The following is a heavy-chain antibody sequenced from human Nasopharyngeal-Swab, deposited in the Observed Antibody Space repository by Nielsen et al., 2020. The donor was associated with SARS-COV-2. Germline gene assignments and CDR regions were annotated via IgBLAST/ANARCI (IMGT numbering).Heavy chain of an antibody. CDR2: INHSGST. J-gene: IGHJ4*02. CDR3: ARVLIGTPAYGSGTIDY. D-gene: IGHD3-10*01. V-gene: IGHV4-34*01. Sequence: WIRQPPGKGLEWIGEINHSGSTNYNPSLKSRVTISVDTSKNQFSLKLSSVTAADTAVYYCARVLIGTPAYGSGTIDYWGQGTLVTVS.